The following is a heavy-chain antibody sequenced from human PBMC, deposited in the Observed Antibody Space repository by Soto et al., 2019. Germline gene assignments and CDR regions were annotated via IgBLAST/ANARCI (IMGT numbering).Heavy chain of an antibody. J-gene: IGHJ6*03. D-gene: IGHD3-10*01. Sequence: PSETLSLTCAVYGGSFSGYYWSWIRQPPGKGLEWIGEINHSGSTNYNPSLKSRVTISVDTSKNQFSLKLSSVTAADTAVYYCAGDGSGRRAGYYYMDVWGKGTTVTVSS. V-gene: IGHV4-34*01. CDR3: AGDGSGRRAGYYYMDV. CDR1: GGSFSGYY. CDR2: INHSGST.